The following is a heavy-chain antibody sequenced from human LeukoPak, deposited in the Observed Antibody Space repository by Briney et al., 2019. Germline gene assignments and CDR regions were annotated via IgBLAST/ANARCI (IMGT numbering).Heavy chain of an antibody. CDR1: GYSFTSYW. J-gene: IGHJ3*02. D-gene: IGHD6-19*01. Sequence: GESLKISCKGSGYSFTSYWIGWVRQMPGKGLEWMGIIYPGDSDTRYSPSFQGQVTISADKSISTAYLQWSSLEASDTAMYYCARFIAVAVGAFDIWGQGTMVTVSS. CDR2: IYPGDSDT. V-gene: IGHV5-51*01. CDR3: ARFIAVAVGAFDI.